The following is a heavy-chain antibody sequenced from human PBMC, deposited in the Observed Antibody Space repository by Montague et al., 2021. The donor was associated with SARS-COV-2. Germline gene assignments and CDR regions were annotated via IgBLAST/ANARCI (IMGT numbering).Heavy chain of an antibody. CDR2: IYYDEST. CDR1: GGSIRSYY. J-gene: IGHJ4*02. V-gene: IGHV4-59*03. D-gene: IGHD3-16*01. Sequence: SETLSLTCTVSGGSIRSYYWSWIRQTPGKGLEWIGYIYYDESTNYNPTLKSRITMSVDSSKNKFPLWLSSVTAADAAVYYCARSGGYFDHWGQGTLVTVSS. CDR3: ARSGGYFDH.